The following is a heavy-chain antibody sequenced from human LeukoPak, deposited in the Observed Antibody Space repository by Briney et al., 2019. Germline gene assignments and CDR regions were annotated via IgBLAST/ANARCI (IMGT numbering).Heavy chain of an antibody. V-gene: IGHV3-21*01. CDR3: ARDRSNSRDLDN. D-gene: IGHD4-11*01. J-gene: IGHJ4*02. CDR2: IGSSTTSHI. CDR1: GFTFSDYS. Sequence: GGSLRLSCAASGFTFSDYSMNWVRQAPGKGLEWLSCIGSSTTSHIYYADSVKGRFTISRDNAKNSLYLQMNGLRPEDTGVYYCARDRSNSRDLDNWGQGTLVTVSS.